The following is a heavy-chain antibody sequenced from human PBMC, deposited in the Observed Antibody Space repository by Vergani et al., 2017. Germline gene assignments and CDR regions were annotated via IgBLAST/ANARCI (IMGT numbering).Heavy chain of an antibody. V-gene: IGHV4-4*08. Sequence: QVKLQESGPGLVKPSETLSLTCTVSGASVNSYYWGWIRQPPGKGLEWIGNIYHSGGAYYNPSLKGRVTISVDTSKNQFSLEVTSVTAADTAIYFCARTESFILRYFHWALWGQGTLVTVSS. CDR2: IYHSGGA. CDR1: GASVNSYY. J-gene: IGHJ4*02. D-gene: IGHD3-9*01. CDR3: ARTESFILRYFHWAL.